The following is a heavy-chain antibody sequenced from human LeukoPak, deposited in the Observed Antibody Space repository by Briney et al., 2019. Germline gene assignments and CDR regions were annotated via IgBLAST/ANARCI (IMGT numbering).Heavy chain of an antibody. V-gene: IGHV4-59*01. J-gene: IGHJ4*02. CDR1: GGSISSYY. CDR3: ARDGADSPFDY. CDR2: IYYSGST. Sequence: NPSETLSLTCTVSGGSISSYYWSWIRQPPGKGLEWIGYIYYSGSTNYNPSLKSRVTISVDTSKNQFSLKLSSVTAADTAVYYCARDGADSPFDYWGQGALVTVSS. D-gene: IGHD3-22*01.